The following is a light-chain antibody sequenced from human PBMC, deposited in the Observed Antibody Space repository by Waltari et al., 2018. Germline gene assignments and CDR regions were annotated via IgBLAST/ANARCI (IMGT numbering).Light chain of an antibody. J-gene: IGKJ4*01. Sequence: CRASQSVTSISLAWYQEKLGQAPGLRIYGTSTRATGIPDRFSGSGSGTDFTLTISRLEPEDFAVYYCQQYDGEVVTFGGGTKVEI. CDR1: QSVTSIS. V-gene: IGKV3-20*01. CDR2: GTS. CDR3: QQYDGEVVT.